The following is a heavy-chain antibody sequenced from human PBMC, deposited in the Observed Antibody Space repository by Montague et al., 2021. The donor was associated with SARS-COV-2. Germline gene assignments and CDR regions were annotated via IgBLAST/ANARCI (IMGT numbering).Heavy chain of an antibody. CDR2: IYYSGST. J-gene: IGHJ5*02. D-gene: IGHD3-10*01. CDR3: ARPLNLYYYGSGSYSSWFDP. Sequence: SETLSLTCTVSGGSISSSSYYWGWLRQPPGRGLEWIGSIYYSGSTYYNPSLKSRVTISVDTSKNQFSLKLSSVTAADTAVYYCARPLNLYYYGSGSYSSWFDPWGQGTLVTVSS. CDR1: GGSISSSSYY. V-gene: IGHV4-39*01.